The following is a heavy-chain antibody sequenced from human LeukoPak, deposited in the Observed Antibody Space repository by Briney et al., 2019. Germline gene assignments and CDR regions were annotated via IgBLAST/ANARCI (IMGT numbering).Heavy chain of an antibody. Sequence: ASVKVSCKASGYTFTDYYMHWVRQAPGQGLEWMGWINPNSGGTNYAQKFQDRVTVTRDTSISTAYMELSRLRSDDTAMYYCARSPGYSGGWYTYWGQGTLVTVSS. D-gene: IGHD6-19*01. CDR1: GYTFTDYY. J-gene: IGHJ4*02. CDR3: ARSPGYSGGWYTY. V-gene: IGHV1-2*02. CDR2: INPNSGGT.